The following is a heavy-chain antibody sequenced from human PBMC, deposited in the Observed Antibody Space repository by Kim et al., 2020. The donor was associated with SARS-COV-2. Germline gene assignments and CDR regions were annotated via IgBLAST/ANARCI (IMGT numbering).Heavy chain of an antibody. V-gene: IGHV5-51*01. D-gene: IGHD6-19*01. J-gene: IGHJ4*02. CDR3: ARDPPYSSGWDHFDY. Sequence: PSFQGQVTISADKSISTAYLQWSSLKASDTAMYYCARDPPYSSGWDHFDYWGQGTLVTVSS.